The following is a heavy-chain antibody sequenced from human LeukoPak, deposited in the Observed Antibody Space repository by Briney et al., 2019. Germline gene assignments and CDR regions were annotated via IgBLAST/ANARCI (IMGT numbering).Heavy chain of an antibody. Sequence: SETLSLTCAVYGGSFSGYSWSWIRQPPGEGLEWIGEINESETTNYNSSLKSRVTISVDTSKRQLSLKLTSVTAADTAVYYCVRHSPLVAATVAFDFWGQGTVITVSS. V-gene: IGHV4-34*01. CDR2: INESETT. CDR3: VRHSPLVAATVAFDF. CDR1: GGSFSGYS. J-gene: IGHJ3*01. D-gene: IGHD2-15*01.